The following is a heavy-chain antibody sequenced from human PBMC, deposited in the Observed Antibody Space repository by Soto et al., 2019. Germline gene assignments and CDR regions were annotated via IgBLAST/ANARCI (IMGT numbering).Heavy chain of an antibody. V-gene: IGHV3-30-3*01. J-gene: IGHJ4*02. CDR3: LRYLYRYRGIPDY. Sequence: PGGSRRLSCAASGFTFSSYAMHGGRQAPGKGLEWVAVISYDGSNKYYADSVKGRFTISRDNSKNTLYLQMNSLRAEDTAVYYCLRYLYRYRGIPDYWGQGTLVIGSS. D-gene: IGHD3-16*01. CDR2: ISYDGSNK. CDR1: GFTFSSYA.